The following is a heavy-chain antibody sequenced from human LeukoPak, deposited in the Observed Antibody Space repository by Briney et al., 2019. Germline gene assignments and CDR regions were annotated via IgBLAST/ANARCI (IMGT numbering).Heavy chain of an antibody. CDR3: ARWAGTGDFDY. Sequence: PSETLSLTCTVSGVSIINYYWSWIRQPPGKGLEWIGYIYYSGSTNYNPSLKSRVTISVDTSKNHFSLKLSSVTAADTAVYYCARWAGTGDFDYWGQGTLVTVSS. CDR2: IYYSGST. CDR1: GVSIINYY. J-gene: IGHJ4*02. D-gene: IGHD3-10*01. V-gene: IGHV4-59*01.